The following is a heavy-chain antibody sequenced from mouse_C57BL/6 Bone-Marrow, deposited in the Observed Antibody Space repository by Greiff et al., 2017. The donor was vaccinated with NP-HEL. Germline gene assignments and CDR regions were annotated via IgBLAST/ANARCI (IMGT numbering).Heavy chain of an antibody. V-gene: IGHV14-4*01. Sequence: VHVKQSGAELVRPGASVKLSCTASGFNIKDDYMHWVKQRPEQGLEWIGWIDPENGDTEYASKFQGKATMTADKSSNTAYLQLSSLTSEDTAVYYCTLITTVVADWYFDVWGTGTTVTVSS. D-gene: IGHD1-1*01. CDR1: GFNIKDDY. CDR2: IDPENGDT. CDR3: TLITTVVADWYFDV. J-gene: IGHJ1*03.